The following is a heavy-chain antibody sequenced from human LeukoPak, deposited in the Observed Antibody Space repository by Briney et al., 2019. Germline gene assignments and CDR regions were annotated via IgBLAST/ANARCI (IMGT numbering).Heavy chain of an antibody. CDR2: ISGSGDTT. CDR1: GFIFSSYA. J-gene: IGHJ4*02. V-gene: IGHV3-23*01. Sequence: GGSLRLSCAASGFIFSSYAMSWVRQAPGKGLEWVSPISGSGDTTYYADSVKGRFTISRDNPKNTLYLQMNSLRAEDTAVYYCAKDSAYSSRWYSSFDHWGQGTLVTVSS. D-gene: IGHD6-13*01. CDR3: AKDSAYSSRWYSSFDH.